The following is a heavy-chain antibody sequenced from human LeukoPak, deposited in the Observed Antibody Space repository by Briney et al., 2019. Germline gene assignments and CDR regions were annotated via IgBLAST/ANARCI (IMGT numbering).Heavy chain of an antibody. CDR3: ATDWFTDTAAIDY. Sequence: GGSLRLSCAASGFTFSSYAMSWVRQAPGKGLEWVAAIRGRGDKTYHADSVKGRFTISRDNSKNTLFLQMNSLRAEDTAVYYCATDWFTDTAAIDYWGRGTLVSVSS. V-gene: IGHV3-23*01. D-gene: IGHD5-18*01. CDR1: GFTFSSYA. CDR2: IRGRGDKT. J-gene: IGHJ4*02.